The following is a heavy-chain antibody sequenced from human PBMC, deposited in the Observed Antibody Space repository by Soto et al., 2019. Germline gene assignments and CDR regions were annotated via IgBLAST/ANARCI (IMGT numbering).Heavy chain of an antibody. CDR2: ISYDGSNK. CDR1: GFTFSYYA. CDR3: AKDTYYHDSSGYYVFDY. V-gene: IGHV3-30*18. D-gene: IGHD3-22*01. J-gene: IGHJ4*01. Sequence: GGSLILSCAASGFTFSYYAMHWVRQPPGKGLEWVAVISYDGSNKQYGDSVKGRLTMSRDNSKNTVHLQMSSLRVEDTAVYYCAKDTYYHDSSGYYVFDYWGQGTLVTVSS.